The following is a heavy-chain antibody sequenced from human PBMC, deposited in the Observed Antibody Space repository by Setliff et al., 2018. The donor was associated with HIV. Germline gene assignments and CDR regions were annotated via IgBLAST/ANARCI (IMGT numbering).Heavy chain of an antibody. D-gene: IGHD3-10*01. CDR3: AHAYGSRSRYFDY. V-gene: IGHV2-5*02. J-gene: IGHJ4*02. CDR2: IYWDDDK. CDR1: GFSLTTGEG. Sequence: SGPTLVNPTQTLTLTCTFSGFSLTTGEGVGWIRQPPGKALEWLAIIYWDDDKCYNLSLKSRLTITKDTSKNQVVLTMTNLDPVDTATYYCAHAYGSRSRYFDYWGQGTLVTVA.